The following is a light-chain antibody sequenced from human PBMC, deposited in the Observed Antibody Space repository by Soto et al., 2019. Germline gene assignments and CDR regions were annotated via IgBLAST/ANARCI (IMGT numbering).Light chain of an antibody. CDR1: SSDVGGYNY. J-gene: IGLJ2*01. CDR2: GVN. CDR3: SSYTRSSTVI. Sequence: QSALTQPASVSGSPGQSITISCTGTSSDVGGYNYVSWYQQHPGKAPKLLIYGVNNRPSGVSNRFSGSKSGNTASLTISGLQAEDEADIYCSSYTRSSTVIFGGGTKLTVL. V-gene: IGLV2-14*01.